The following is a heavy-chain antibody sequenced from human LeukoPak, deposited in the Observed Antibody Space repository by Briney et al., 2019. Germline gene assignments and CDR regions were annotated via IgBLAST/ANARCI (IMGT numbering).Heavy chain of an antibody. Sequence: GGSLRLSCAASGFTFSSYGMHWVRQAPGKGLEWVAFMRYNGNIKYYADSVKGRFTISRDNSKNTLYLQMNSLRAEDSAVYYCARGGYYDFWSGSPTQLFDYWGQGTLVTVSS. CDR1: GFTFSSYG. J-gene: IGHJ4*02. D-gene: IGHD3-3*01. CDR2: MRYNGNIK. CDR3: ARGGYYDFWSGSPTQLFDY. V-gene: IGHV3-30*02.